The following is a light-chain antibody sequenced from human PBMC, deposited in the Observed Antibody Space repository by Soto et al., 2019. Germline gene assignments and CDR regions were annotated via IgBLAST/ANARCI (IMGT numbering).Light chain of an antibody. CDR1: SSDIGAYNF. CDR2: DVT. Sequence: QSALTQPPSASGSPGQSVTFSCTGTSSDIGAYNFVSWYQHYPDKAPRLLIYDVTKRPPWVPNRFSGSKSGNTASLTVSGLQTDDEADYFCSSHAGSNILIFGGGTKLTVL. CDR3: SSHAGSNILI. V-gene: IGLV2-8*01. J-gene: IGLJ2*01.